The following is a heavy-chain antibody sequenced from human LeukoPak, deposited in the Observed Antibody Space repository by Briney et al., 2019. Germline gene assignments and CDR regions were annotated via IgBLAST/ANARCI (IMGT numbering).Heavy chain of an antibody. J-gene: IGHJ4*02. Sequence: GGSLRLSCAASGFTFSSYAMSWVRQAPGKGLEWVSAISSSGGSTYYADSVKGRFTISRDNSKNTLYLQMNSLRAEDTAVYYCAKDTSYYYDSSGYFGFCDYWGQGTLVTVSS. V-gene: IGHV3-23*01. CDR2: ISSSGGST. CDR1: GFTFSSYA. CDR3: AKDTSYYYDSSGYFGFCDY. D-gene: IGHD3-22*01.